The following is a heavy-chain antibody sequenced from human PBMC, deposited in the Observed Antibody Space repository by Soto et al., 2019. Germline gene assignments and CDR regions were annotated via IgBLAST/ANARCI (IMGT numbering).Heavy chain of an antibody. V-gene: IGHV1-58*01. CDR3: AAIEDYYDSSGYTFDY. CDR2: IVVGSGNT. CDR1: GFTFTSSA. Sequence: ASVKVSCKASGFTFTSSAVQWVRQARGQRLEWIGWIVVGSGNTNYAQKFQERVTITRDMSTSTAYMELSSLRSEDTAVYYCAAIEDYYDSSGYTFDYWGQGTLVTVSS. J-gene: IGHJ4*02. D-gene: IGHD3-22*01.